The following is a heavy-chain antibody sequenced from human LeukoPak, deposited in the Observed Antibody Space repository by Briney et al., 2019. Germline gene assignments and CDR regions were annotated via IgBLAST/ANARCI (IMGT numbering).Heavy chain of an antibody. V-gene: IGHV4-4*07. Sequence: TSETLSLTCAVYGGSFSGFYWSWIRQPAGKGLEWIGHIYSSGSTNYNPSLKSRVTMSVDTSKNQFSLKLSSVTAADTAVYYCARDVVAAVGTFDYWGQGTLVTVSS. J-gene: IGHJ4*02. CDR3: ARDVVAAVGTFDY. CDR1: GGSFSGFY. CDR2: IYSSGST. D-gene: IGHD6-13*01.